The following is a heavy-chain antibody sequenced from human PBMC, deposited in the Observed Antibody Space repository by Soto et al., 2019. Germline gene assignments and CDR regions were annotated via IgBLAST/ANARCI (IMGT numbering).Heavy chain of an antibody. Sequence: LTLSCAASGFPFSSYAMQWVRQAPGKGREWVAVISYDGSNKYYADSVKGRFNISRDNSKNTLYLQMNSLRAEDTAVYYCARDLPSGYSYGLDYWGQGTLVTVSS. V-gene: IGHV3-30-3*01. J-gene: IGHJ4*02. CDR1: GFPFSSYA. CDR2: ISYDGSNK. CDR3: ARDLPSGYSYGLDY. D-gene: IGHD5-18*01.